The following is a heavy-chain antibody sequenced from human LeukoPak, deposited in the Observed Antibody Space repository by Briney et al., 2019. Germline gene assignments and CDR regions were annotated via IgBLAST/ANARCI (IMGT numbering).Heavy chain of an antibody. CDR3: AKRACSDGSCYLLLNYFDY. CDR2: LDHDGINT. V-gene: IGHV3-74*01. D-gene: IGHD2-15*01. Sequence: PGGSLRLSCAASGLTFSTYWMHWVRQAPGKGLVWVSRLDHDGINTYYADSVKGRFTISRDNSKNTPYLQMNSLRAEDTAVYYGAKRACSDGSCYLLLNYFDYWGQGTLVTVSS. J-gene: IGHJ4*02. CDR1: GLTFSTYW.